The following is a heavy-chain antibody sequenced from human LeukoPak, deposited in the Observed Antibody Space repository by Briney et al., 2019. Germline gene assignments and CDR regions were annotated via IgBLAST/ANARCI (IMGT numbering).Heavy chain of an antibody. CDR3: ARGSSSSWWGFDH. D-gene: IGHD2-2*01. J-gene: IGHJ4*02. V-gene: IGHV3-74*01. CDR2: INSDGSST. Sequence: GGSLRLSCEASGFTFRSYWMHWVRQAPGKGLVWVSRINSDGSSTSYAGSVKGRFTISRDNAKNTLYLQMNSLRAEDTAVYYCARGSSSSWWGFDHWGQGTLVTVSS. CDR1: GFTFRSYW.